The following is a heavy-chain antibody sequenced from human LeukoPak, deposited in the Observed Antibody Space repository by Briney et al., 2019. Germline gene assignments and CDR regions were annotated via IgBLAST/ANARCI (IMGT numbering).Heavy chain of an antibody. CDR2: ISPDGSEQ. V-gene: IGHV3-7*04. Sequence: PGRSLRLSCAASGFTFSSYGMHWVRQAPGKGLEWVANISPDGSEQNYVDSVKGRFTISRDTAKNSVYLQMNSLRDADTAVYYCARDNAAVPGGDYWGQGALVTVSS. J-gene: IGHJ4*02. D-gene: IGHD6-13*01. CDR3: ARDNAAVPGGDY. CDR1: GFTFSSYG.